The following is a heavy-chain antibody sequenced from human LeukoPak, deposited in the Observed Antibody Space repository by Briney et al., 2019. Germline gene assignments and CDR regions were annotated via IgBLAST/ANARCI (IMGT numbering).Heavy chain of an antibody. V-gene: IGHV3-30-3*01. CDR1: GFTFSSYA. CDR2: ISYDGSNK. CDR3: AKAQSRAPYYYYGMDV. J-gene: IGHJ6*02. Sequence: GGSLRLSCTASGFTFSSYAMHWVRQAPGKGLEWVAVISYDGSNKYYADSVKGRFTISRDNSKNTLYLQMNSLRAEDTAVYYCAKAQSRAPYYYYGMDVWGQGTTVTVSS.